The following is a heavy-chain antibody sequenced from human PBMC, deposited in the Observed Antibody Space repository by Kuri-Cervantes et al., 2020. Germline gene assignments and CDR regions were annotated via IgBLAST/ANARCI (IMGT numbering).Heavy chain of an antibody. CDR2: IGTAGDT. D-gene: IGHD6-13*01. J-gene: IGHJ6*03. CDR1: GFTFSSYA. V-gene: IGHV3-13*01. Sequence: GGSLRLSCAASGFTFSSYAMSWVRQAPGKGLEWVSAIGTAGDTYYPGSVKGRFTISRENAKNSLYLQMNSLRAGDTAVYYCARVNTAGTSGYYYMDVWGKGTTVTVSS. CDR3: ARVNTAGTSGYYYMDV.